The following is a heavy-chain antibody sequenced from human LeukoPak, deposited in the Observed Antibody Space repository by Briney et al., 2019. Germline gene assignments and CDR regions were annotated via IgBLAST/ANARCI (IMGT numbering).Heavy chain of an antibody. CDR1: GGSVSSGSYY. CDR3: ARSRGVFEWDLDY. D-gene: IGHD3-3*01. J-gene: IGHJ4*02. V-gene: IGHV4-61*01. CDR2: IYYSGST. Sequence: SETLSLTCTVSGGSVSSGSYYWSWIRQPPGKGLEWIGYIYYSGSTNYNPSLKSRVTISVDTSKNQFSLKLSSVTAAGTAVYYCARSRGVFEWDLDYWGQGTLVTVSS.